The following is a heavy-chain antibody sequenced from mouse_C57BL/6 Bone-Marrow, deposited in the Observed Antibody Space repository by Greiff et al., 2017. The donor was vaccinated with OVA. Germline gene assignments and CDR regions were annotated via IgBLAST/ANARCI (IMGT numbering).Heavy chain of an antibody. V-gene: IGHV1-55*01. D-gene: IGHD1-1*01. CDR3: ARLRSGDWYFDV. CDR2: IYPGSGST. J-gene: IGHJ1*03. CDR1: GYTFTSYW. Sequence: QVQLQQSGAELVKPGASVKMSCKASGYTFTSYWITWVKQRPGQGLEWIGDIYPGSGSTNYNEKFKSKATLTVDTSSSTAYMQLSSLTSEDSAVYYCARLRSGDWYFDVWGTGTTVTVSS.